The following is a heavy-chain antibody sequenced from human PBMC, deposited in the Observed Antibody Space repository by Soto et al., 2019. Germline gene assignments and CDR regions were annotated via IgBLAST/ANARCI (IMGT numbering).Heavy chain of an antibody. CDR2: IYYSGST. J-gene: IGHJ4*02. D-gene: IGHD2-21*02. Sequence: QVQLQESGPGLVKPSQTLSLTCTVSGGSISSGGYYWSWIRQHPGKGLEWIGYIYYSGSTYYNPSLKSRVTISVDTSKNQFSLKLSSVTAADTAVYYCARGWVTATVPYYFDYWGQGTLVTVSS. CDR1: GGSISSGGYY. CDR3: ARGWVTATVPYYFDY. V-gene: IGHV4-31*03.